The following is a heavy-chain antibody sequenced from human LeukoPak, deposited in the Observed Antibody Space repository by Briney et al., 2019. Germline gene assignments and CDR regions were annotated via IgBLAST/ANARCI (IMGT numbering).Heavy chain of an antibody. CDR2: ISSSSTYI. V-gene: IGHV3-21*04. CDR3: ANDLGWIQLNLG. D-gene: IGHD5-18*01. J-gene: IGHJ4*02. Sequence: GGSLRLSCAASGFTFRTYSMNWVRQAPGKGLERVSSISSSSTYIYYADSVKGRFTISRDNSRNTVYLQMNSLRAEDTAVYYCANDLGWIQLNLGRGQGTLVTVSS. CDR1: GFTFRTYS.